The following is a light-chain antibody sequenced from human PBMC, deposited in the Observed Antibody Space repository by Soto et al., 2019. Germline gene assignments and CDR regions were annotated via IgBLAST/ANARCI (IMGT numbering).Light chain of an antibody. CDR3: QVWEISSGHVV. CDR1: NIGSKS. Sequence: SYELTQPPSVSVAPGKTASVACGGSNIGSKSVHWYQQKSGQAAVLVMYYDSDRPSGIPERFSGSNSGNTATLTISRVEAGDEADYYCQVWEISSGHVVFGGGTKLTVL. V-gene: IGLV3-21*01. CDR2: YDS. J-gene: IGLJ3*02.